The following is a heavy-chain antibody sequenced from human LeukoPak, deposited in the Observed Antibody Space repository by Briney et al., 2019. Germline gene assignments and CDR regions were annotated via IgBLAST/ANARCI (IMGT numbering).Heavy chain of an antibody. CDR3: ARALTVLRYFDWFNSGSSYYFDY. V-gene: IGHV1-2*02. CDR1: GYTFTGYY. Sequence: GASVKVSCKASGYTFTGYYMHWVRQAPGQGLEWMGWINPNSGGTNYVQKFQGRVTMTRDTSISTASMELSRLRSDDTAVYYCARALTVLRYFDWFNSGSSYYFDYWGQGTLVTVSS. CDR2: INPNSGGT. J-gene: IGHJ4*02. D-gene: IGHD3-9*01.